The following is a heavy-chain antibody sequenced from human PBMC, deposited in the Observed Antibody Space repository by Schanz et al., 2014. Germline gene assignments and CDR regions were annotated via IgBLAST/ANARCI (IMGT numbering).Heavy chain of an antibody. CDR1: GFPFSDYF. CDR2: MNESHSTI. V-gene: IGHV3-23*04. CDR3: AKGRFGELSAFDI. Sequence: EVQLVESGGGLVQPGGSLRLSCTASGFPFSDYFMAWIRQPPGRGLEWVSAMNESHSTIYYADSVRGRFTISRDNAENTLFLQMNSLRAEDTAVYYCAKGRFGELSAFDIWGPGTMVTVSS. J-gene: IGHJ3*02. D-gene: IGHD3-10*01.